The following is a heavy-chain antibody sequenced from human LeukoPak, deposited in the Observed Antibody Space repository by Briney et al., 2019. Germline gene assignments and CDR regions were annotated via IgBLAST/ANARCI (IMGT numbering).Heavy chain of an antibody. CDR2: IDGGGGRT. CDR1: GFAFSSYA. CDR3: ARGGFRDQYYDYVWGSYRSPPLDY. J-gene: IGHJ4*02. V-gene: IGHV3-23*01. Sequence: GGSLRLSCTASGFAFSSYAMSWVRQAPGVGLEWVSAIDGGGGRTWHADSVRGRFTISRDNSKNTLFMQMNSLRAEDTAVYYCARGGFRDQYYDYVWGSYRSPPLDYWGQGTLVTVSS. D-gene: IGHD3-16*02.